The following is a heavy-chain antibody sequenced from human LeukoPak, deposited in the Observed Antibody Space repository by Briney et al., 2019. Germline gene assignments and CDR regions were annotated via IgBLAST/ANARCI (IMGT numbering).Heavy chain of an antibody. CDR3: AGGTFDDWFDP. V-gene: IGHV1-69*13. Sequence: RASVKVSCKASGYTFTGYYMHWVRQAPGQGLEWMGGIIPIFGTANYAQKFQGRVTITADESTSTAYMELSSLRSEDTAVYYCAGGTFDDWFDPWGQGTLVTVSS. CDR1: GYTFTGYY. CDR2: IIPIFGTA. D-gene: IGHD3-9*01. J-gene: IGHJ5*02.